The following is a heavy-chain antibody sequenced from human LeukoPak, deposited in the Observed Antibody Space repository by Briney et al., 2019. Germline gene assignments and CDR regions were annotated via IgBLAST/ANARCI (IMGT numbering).Heavy chain of an antibody. Sequence: ASVKVSCKVSGYTLTELSMHWVRQAPGKGLEWMGGFDPEDGGTIYAQKFQGRVTMTEDTSTDTAYMELSSLRSEDTAVYYCATDGGIVGAAAELDYWGQGTLVTVSS. D-gene: IGHD6-13*01. CDR3: ATDGGIVGAAAELDY. V-gene: IGHV1-24*01. CDR2: FDPEDGGT. CDR1: GYTLTELS. J-gene: IGHJ4*02.